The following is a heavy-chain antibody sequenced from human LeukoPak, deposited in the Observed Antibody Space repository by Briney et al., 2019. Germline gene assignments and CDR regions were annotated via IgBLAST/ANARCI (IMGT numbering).Heavy chain of an antibody. V-gene: IGHV4-34*01. J-gene: IGHJ5*02. CDR2: INHSGST. CDR1: GGSFSGYY. D-gene: IGHD2-2*01. Sequence: SETLYLTCAVYGGSFSGYYWSWIRQPPGKGLEWIGEINHSGSTNYNPSLKSRVTISVDTSKNQFSLKLSSVTAADTAVYYCARLPAAIRNWFDPWGQGTLVTVSS. CDR3: ARLPAAIRNWFDP.